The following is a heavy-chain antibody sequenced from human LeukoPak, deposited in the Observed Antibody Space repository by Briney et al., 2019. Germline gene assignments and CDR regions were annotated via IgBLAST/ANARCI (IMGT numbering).Heavy chain of an antibody. CDR1: GFTVSSNY. CDR3: WVYDFWSGYRPSRPQIDY. J-gene: IGHJ4*02. D-gene: IGHD3-3*01. CDR2: IYSGGST. Sequence: GGSLRLSCAASGFTVSSNYMSWVRQAPGKGLEWVSVIYSGGSTYYADSVKGRFTISRDNSKNTLYLQMNSLRAEDTAVYYCWVYDFWSGYRPSRPQIDYWGQGTLSPSPQ. V-gene: IGHV3-66*01.